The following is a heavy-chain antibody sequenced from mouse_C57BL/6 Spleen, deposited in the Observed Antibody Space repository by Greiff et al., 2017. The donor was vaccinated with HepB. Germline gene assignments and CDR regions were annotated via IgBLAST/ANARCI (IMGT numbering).Heavy chain of an antibody. J-gene: IGHJ3*01. CDR1: GFNIKNTY. CDR2: IDPANGNT. D-gene: IGHD1-1*01. CDR3: ARADLAYYYGSSPTWEFAY. Sequence: EVQLQQSVAELVRPGASVKLSCTASGFNIKNTYMHWVKQRPEQGLEWIGRIDPANGNTKYAPKFQGKATITADTSSNTAYLQLSILTSEDTAIYYCARADLAYYYGSSPTWEFAYWGQGTLVTVSA. V-gene: IGHV14-3*01.